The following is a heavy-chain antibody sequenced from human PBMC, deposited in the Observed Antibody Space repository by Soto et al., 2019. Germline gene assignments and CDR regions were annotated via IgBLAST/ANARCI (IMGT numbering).Heavy chain of an antibody. D-gene: IGHD2-2*02. V-gene: IGHV3-64*01. J-gene: IGHJ4*02. Sequence: PGGSLRLSCVASGFSFSNYAMHWVRQAPGKGLEYVSAISNNGVSTYYANSVKGRFIISRDNSKNTLYLQMGSLRAEDMAVYYCARGGPYQLLYEFDYWGQGTLVTVSS. CDR1: GFSFSNYA. CDR2: ISNNGVST. CDR3: ARGGPYQLLYEFDY.